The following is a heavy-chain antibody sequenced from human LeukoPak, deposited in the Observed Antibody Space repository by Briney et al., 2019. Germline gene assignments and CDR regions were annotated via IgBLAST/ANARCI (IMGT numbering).Heavy chain of an antibody. J-gene: IGHJ4*02. CDR2: IYYSGSP. CDR1: GGSISSSSYY. Sequence: SETLSLTCTVSGGSISSSSYYWGWIRQPPGKGLEWIGSIYYSGSPYYNPSLKSRVTISVDTSKKQFSLKLSSVTAADTAVYYCAKTPGAMVRGVAYFDYWGQGTLVTVSS. V-gene: IGHV4-39*01. D-gene: IGHD3-10*01. CDR3: AKTPGAMVRGVAYFDY.